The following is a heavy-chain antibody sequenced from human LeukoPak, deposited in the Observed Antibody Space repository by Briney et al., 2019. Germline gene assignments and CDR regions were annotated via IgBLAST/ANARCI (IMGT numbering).Heavy chain of an antibody. D-gene: IGHD3-3*01. CDR1: GLTFSIYA. V-gene: IGHV3-23*01. Sequence: GGSLRLSCAASGLTFSIYAMSWVRQAPGKGLEWVSAISGSGGNTYYADSMKGRVTISRGNSKNTLYLQMNSLRAEDTAVYYRAKGAVDYDFWRAGYYFDYWGQGILVTVST. J-gene: IGHJ4*02. CDR3: AKGAVDYDFWRAGYYFDY. CDR2: ISGSGGNT.